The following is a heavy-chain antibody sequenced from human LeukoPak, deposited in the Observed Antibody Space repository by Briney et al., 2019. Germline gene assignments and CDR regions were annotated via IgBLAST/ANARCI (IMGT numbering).Heavy chain of an antibody. CDR2: IYSGGGT. CDR3: AKGPGSWYFQQ. CDR1: GFTVSSNY. Sequence: GGSLRLSCAASGFTVSSNYMTWVRQAPGKGLEWVSVIYSGGGTYYTDSVKGRFTISRDNSKNTLYLQMNSLRAEDTAVYYCAKGPGSWYFQQWGQGTLVTVS. J-gene: IGHJ1*01. D-gene: IGHD6-13*01. V-gene: IGHV3-66*01.